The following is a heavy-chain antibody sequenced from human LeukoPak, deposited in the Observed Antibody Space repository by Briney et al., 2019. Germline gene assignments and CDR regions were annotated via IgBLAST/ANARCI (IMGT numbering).Heavy chain of an antibody. CDR1: GFTFSSYG. CDR3: AKDRQRHGIFDY. J-gene: IGHJ4*02. V-gene: IGHV3-30*02. D-gene: IGHD1-1*01. CDR2: ITYDGSNQ. Sequence: GGSLRLSCAASGFTFSSYGMHWVRQAPGKGPEWAAFITYDGSNQYYADSVKGRFTISRDNSKNTLYLQMNSLRPEDTAVYYCAKDRQRHGIFDYWGQGTLVTVSS.